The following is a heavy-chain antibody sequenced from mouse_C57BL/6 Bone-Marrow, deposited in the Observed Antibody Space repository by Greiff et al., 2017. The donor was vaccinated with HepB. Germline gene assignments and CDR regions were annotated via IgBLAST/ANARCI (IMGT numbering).Heavy chain of an antibody. CDR1: GYTFTSYW. CDR2: IYPSDSET. J-gene: IGHJ2*01. V-gene: IGHV1-61*01. CDR3: ARRDGNYFDD. Sequence: QVQLQQPGAELVRPGSSVKLSCKASGYTFTSYWMDWVKQRPGQGLEWIGNIYPSDSETHYNQKFKDKATLTVDKSSSPAYMQLSSLTSEDSAVYYCARRDGNYFDDWGQGTTLTVSS. D-gene: IGHD2-1*01.